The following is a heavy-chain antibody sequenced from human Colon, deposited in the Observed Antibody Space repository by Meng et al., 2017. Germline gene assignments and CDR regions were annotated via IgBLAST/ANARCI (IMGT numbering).Heavy chain of an antibody. CDR2: IIAPKT. D-gene: IGHD3-10*01. CDR3: AKNRKSATYNGGWF. Sequence: GESLKLSCAASGFTFSIYDMSWVRQAPGKGLAWVSHIIAPKTYYADSVKGRFTISRDNSKNTLYLQMNSLREEDTAVYFCAKNRKSATYNGGWFWGQGTVVTVSS. J-gene: IGHJ4*02. V-gene: IGHV3-23*01. CDR1: GFTFSIYD.